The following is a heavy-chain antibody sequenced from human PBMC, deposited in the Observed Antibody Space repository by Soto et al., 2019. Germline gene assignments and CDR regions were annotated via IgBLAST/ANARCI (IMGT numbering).Heavy chain of an antibody. V-gene: IGHV3-72*01. D-gene: IGHD1-26*01. Sequence: EVQLVESGGGLVQPGGSLRLSCAASGFTFSDYYMDWVRQVPGKGLEWVGRSRNKANSYNTEYAASVKGRFSISRDGSKDSMYLQMNSLKTEDTAVYYCARDTGGSYYYWGQGALVTVSS. CDR1: GFTFSDYY. CDR3: ARDTGGSYYY. CDR2: SRNKANSYNT. J-gene: IGHJ4*02.